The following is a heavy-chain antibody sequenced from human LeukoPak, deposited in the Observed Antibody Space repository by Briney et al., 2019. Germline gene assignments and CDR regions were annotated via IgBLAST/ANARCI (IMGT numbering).Heavy chain of an antibody. V-gene: IGHV3-23*01. CDR3: AKGYYSYGLYFDY. Sequence: ETLSLTCTVSGGSISSSSYYWGWIRQPPGKGLEWVSAISGSGGSTYYADSVKGRFTISRDNSKNTLYLQMNSLRAEDTAVYYCAKGYYSYGLYFDYWGQGTLVTVSS. CDR2: ISGSGGST. CDR1: GGSISSSSYY. J-gene: IGHJ4*02. D-gene: IGHD5-18*01.